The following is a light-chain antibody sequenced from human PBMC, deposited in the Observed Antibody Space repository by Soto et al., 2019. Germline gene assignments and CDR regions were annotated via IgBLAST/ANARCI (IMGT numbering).Light chain of an antibody. CDR1: QSIDRGY. V-gene: IGKV3-20*01. J-gene: IGKJ4*01. CDR3: HQYGSSPLT. Sequence: IVLTQTPGTLSLSPGDRGTLSCRASQSIDRGYLAWYQQKPGQAPRLLIYGASTRATGVPHRFSGSGSGSDFTLTIGGLEPEDFAVYYCHQYGSSPLTFGGGTKVEIK. CDR2: GAS.